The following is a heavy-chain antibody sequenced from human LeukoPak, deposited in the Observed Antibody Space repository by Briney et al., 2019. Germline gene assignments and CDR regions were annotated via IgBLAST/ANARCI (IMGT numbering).Heavy chain of an antibody. D-gene: IGHD3-22*01. J-gene: IGHJ6*02. Sequence: GASVKVSCKASGGTFSSYAISWVRQAPGQGLEWMGRIIPILGIANYAQKFQGRVTITADKSTSTAYMELSSLRSEGTAVYYCARSTYYYDSSGYRYYYYGMDVWGQGTTVTVSS. CDR1: GGTFSSYA. CDR3: ARSTYYYDSSGYRYYYYGMDV. CDR2: IIPILGIA. V-gene: IGHV1-69*04.